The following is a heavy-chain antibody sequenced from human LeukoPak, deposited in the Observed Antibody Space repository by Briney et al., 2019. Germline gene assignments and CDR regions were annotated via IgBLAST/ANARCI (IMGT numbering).Heavy chain of an antibody. CDR2: IYYSGST. J-gene: IGHJ4*02. D-gene: IGHD4-23*01. CDR3: ASGGNLLERPFPSFDY. Sequence: SQTLSLTCTVSGGSISSGGYYWSWIRQHPGKGLEWIGYIYYSGSTYYNPSLKSRVTISVDTSKNQFSLKLSSVTAADTAVYYCASGGNLLERPFPSFDYWGQGTLVTVSS. CDR1: GGSISSGGYY. V-gene: IGHV4-31*03.